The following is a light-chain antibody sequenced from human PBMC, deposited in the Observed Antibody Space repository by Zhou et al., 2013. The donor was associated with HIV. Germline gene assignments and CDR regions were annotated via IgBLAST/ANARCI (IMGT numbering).Light chain of an antibody. J-gene: IGKJ4*01. Sequence: EVLMTQSPVTLSVSPGARATLSCRASQSVDTYLAWYQQRPGQPPRLLIYDASTRATGVPVRFSGSGSGTEFTLSIANLQSEDVAVYYCQQYYNWPPLTFGGGTKVEIK. CDR2: DAS. V-gene: IGKV3-15*01. CDR1: QSVDTY. CDR3: QQYYNWPPLT.